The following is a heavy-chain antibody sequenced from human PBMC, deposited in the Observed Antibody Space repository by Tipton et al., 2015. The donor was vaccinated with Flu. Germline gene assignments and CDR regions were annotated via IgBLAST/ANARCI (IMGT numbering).Heavy chain of an antibody. CDR2: VNWNGRIT. Sequence: VQLVQSGGGVVRPGGSLRLSCSASGFTFDDFGMNWIRLTPGKGLEWVSGVNWNGRITDYADSVKGRFIISRDNAQHSLHLQMNSLRVEDTALYYCARGRVLSGYINAHFDFWGQGALVTVSS. J-gene: IGHJ4*02. D-gene: IGHD5-12*01. V-gene: IGHV3-20*04. CDR3: ARGRVLSGYINAHFDF. CDR1: GFTFDDFG.